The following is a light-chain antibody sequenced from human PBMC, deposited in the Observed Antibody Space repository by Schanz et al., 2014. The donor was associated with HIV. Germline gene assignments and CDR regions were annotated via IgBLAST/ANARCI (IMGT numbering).Light chain of an antibody. CDR1: SSDVGGSDS. V-gene: IGLV2-14*03. CDR3: CSFTSSNTLL. CDR2: DVT. J-gene: IGLJ2*01. Sequence: QSVLTQPASVSGSPGQSITISCTGTSSDVGGSDSVSWVQQNPGKAPRLLIYDVTNRPSGVSHRFSGSKSGNTASLTISGLQAEDEADYYCCSFTSSNTLLFGGGTKLTV.